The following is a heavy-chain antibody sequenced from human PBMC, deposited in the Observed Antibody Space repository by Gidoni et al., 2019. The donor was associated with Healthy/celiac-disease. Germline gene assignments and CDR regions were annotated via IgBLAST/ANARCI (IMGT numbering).Heavy chain of an antibody. V-gene: IGHV3-48*01. J-gene: IGHJ6*02. CDR2: ISSSSSTI. CDR1: GFTYSCSS. Sequence: EVQLVESGGGLVQPGGSLRLPCAAAGFTYSCSSMNWVRQAPGKGLEWVSYISSSSSTIYYADSLKGRFTISRDNAKNSLYLQMNSLRAEDTAVYYCAREGYYGMDVWGQGTTVTVSS. CDR3: AREGYYGMDV.